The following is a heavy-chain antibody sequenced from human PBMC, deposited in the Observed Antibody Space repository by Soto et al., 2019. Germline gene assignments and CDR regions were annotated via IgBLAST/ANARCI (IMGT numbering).Heavy chain of an antibody. V-gene: IGHV7-4-1*01. CDR2: INTNTGNP. D-gene: IGHD3-22*01. CDR1: GYTFTSYA. J-gene: IGHJ5*02. CDR3: AREGYYYDSSGYPNWFDP. Sequence: ASVKVSCKASGYTFTSYAMNWVRQAPGQGLEWMGWINTNTGNPTYAQGFTGRFVFSLDTSVSTAYLQICSLKAEDTAVYYCAREGYYYDSSGYPNWFDPWGQGTLVTVYS.